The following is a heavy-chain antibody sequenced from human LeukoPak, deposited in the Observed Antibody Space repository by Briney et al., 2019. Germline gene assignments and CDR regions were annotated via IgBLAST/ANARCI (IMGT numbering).Heavy chain of an antibody. J-gene: IGHJ4*02. CDR2: IYSGGDT. V-gene: IGHV3-66*01. D-gene: IGHD1-26*01. Sequence: GGSLRLSCAASGFTVSSNYMTWVRQAPGKGLEWVSVIYSGGDTYYADSVKGRFTIPRDNSKNTLYLQVNSLRTEDTAVYYCARRSGEGYFDCWGQGTLVTVSS. CDR1: GFTVSSNY. CDR3: ARRSGEGYFDC.